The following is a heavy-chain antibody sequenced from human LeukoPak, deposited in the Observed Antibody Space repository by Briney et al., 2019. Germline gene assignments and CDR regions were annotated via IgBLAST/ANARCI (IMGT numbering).Heavy chain of an antibody. CDR2: IYYTGST. Sequence: SETLSLTCSVSGGSISSLYWSWIRQPLGKGLEWIVYIYYTGSTNYNPSLKSRVTMFVDMSKNQFSLRLGSVTAADTAVYYCARHRAYSSSSPFDYWGQGTLVTVSS. CDR3: ARHRAYSSSSPFDY. J-gene: IGHJ4*02. V-gene: IGHV4-59*08. D-gene: IGHD6-6*01. CDR1: GGSISSLY.